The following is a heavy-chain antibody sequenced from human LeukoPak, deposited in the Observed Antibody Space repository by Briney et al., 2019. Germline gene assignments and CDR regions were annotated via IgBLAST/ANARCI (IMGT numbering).Heavy chain of an antibody. Sequence: SETLSLTCTVSGGSISSSSYYWGWICQPPGKGLEWIGSIYYSGSTYYNPSLKSRVTISVDTSRDQFSLKLSSVTAADTAVYYCAGHPRIAVARLTFFDYWGQGTLVTVSS. D-gene: IGHD6-19*01. CDR3: AGHPRIAVARLTFFDY. J-gene: IGHJ4*02. CDR2: IYYSGST. V-gene: IGHV4-39*01. CDR1: GGSISSSSYY.